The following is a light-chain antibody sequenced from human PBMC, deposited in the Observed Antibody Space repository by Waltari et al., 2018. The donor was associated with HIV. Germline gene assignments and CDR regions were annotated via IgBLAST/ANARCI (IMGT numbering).Light chain of an antibody. CDR3: AAWTDSLTAVV. CDR1: SSNIGSYY. V-gene: IGLV1-47*01. Sequence: QSVLTQPPSASGTPGQRVTISCSGSSSNIGSYYVYWYQQLPGTAPKLLIYRNNQRPSGVPARFSGSKPGTSASLAINGLRSEDEADYYCAAWTDSLTAVVFGGGTTLSVL. J-gene: IGLJ2*01. CDR2: RNN.